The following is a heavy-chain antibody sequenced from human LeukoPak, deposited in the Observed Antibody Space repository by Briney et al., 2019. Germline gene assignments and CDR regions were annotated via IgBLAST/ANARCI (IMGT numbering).Heavy chain of an antibody. CDR1: GYSITSYW. Sequence: GESLSISCKGSGYSITSYWISWVRQMPGKGREWMGRIDPSDSYTNSTPSFPGHVTISADKSLSTAYLQWSSLKPSDTAMYYCARRAAADCYYYGMDVWGQGTTVTVSS. V-gene: IGHV5-10-1*01. CDR2: IDPSDSYT. CDR3: ARRAAADCYYYGMDV. D-gene: IGHD6-13*01. J-gene: IGHJ6*02.